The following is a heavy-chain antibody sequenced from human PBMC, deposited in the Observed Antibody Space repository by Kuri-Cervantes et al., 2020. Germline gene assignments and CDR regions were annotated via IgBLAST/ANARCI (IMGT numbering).Heavy chain of an antibody. CDR3: ARTPQFIRTHYYYYMDV. CDR2: INSDNTYI. Sequence: GGSLRLSCVASGFTFSTYSLNWVRQAPGKGLDWVSSINSDNTYIHYTNSVKGRFTISRDNAKNLVFLQMNSLRAEDTAVYYCARTPQFIRTHYYYYMDVWGTGTAVTVSS. CDR1: GFTFSTYS. D-gene: IGHD2-2*01. V-gene: IGHV3-21*01. J-gene: IGHJ6*03.